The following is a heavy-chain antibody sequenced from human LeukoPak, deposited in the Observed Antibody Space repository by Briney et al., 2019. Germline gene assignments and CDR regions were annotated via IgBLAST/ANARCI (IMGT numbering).Heavy chain of an antibody. J-gene: IGHJ2*01. Sequence: PGGSLRLSCEASGFTFSDYYMRWFRQTPGKGLEWVAYTTSTGSATYYADSVKGRFSISRDNAKNSLYLQMNSLRAGDTAVYYCARGGVAAAGPDWYFDLWGRGTLVTVSS. CDR3: ARGGVAAAGPDWYFDL. CDR1: GFTFSDYY. CDR2: TTSTGSAT. V-gene: IGHV3-11*01. D-gene: IGHD6-13*01.